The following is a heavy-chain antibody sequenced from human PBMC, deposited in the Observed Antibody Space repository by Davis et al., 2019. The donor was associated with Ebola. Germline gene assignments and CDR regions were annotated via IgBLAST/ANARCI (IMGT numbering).Heavy chain of an antibody. CDR1: GYTFTNYG. D-gene: IGHD3-22*01. CDR3: ARDYDSSGYLFYYYGMDV. V-gene: IGHV1-18*01. CDR2: ISAYNGNT. J-gene: IGHJ6*04. Sequence: ASVKVSCKASGYTFTNYGISWVRQAPGQGLEWMGWISAYNGNTNYAEKLQGRVTMTTDTSTSTAYMELRSLRSDDTAVYYCARDYDSSGYLFYYYGMDVWGKGTTVTVSS.